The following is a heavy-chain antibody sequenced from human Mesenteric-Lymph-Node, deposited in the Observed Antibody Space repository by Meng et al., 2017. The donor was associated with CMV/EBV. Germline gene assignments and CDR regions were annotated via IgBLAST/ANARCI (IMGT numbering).Heavy chain of an antibody. V-gene: IGHV3-21*01. J-gene: IGHJ4*02. CDR1: GFTFSSYS. CDR3: AKGPTGDLYYFDY. D-gene: IGHD7-27*01. Sequence: GESLKISCAASGFTFSSYSTNWVRQAPGKGLEWVSSISSSSSYIYYADSVKGRFTISRDNAKNSLYLQMNSLRAEDTAVYYCAKGPTGDLYYFDYWGQGTLVTVSS. CDR2: ISSSSSYI.